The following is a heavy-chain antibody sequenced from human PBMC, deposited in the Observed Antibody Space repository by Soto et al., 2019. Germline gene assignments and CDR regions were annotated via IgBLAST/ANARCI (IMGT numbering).Heavy chain of an antibody. CDR2: ISRSSSVI. V-gene: IGHV3-23*01. CDR1: GFAFSNYA. D-gene: IGHD4-17*01. CDR3: AKDPNGDYIGAFDD. Sequence: EVQLLESGGDLVQPGGSLRLSCAASGFAFSNYAVTLVRQAPGKGLEWVSSISRSSSVIYYADSVRGRFFISRDNSKSMLYLQMNSLRAEDTARYYCAKDPNGDYIGAFDDWGQGTMVTVSS. J-gene: IGHJ4*02.